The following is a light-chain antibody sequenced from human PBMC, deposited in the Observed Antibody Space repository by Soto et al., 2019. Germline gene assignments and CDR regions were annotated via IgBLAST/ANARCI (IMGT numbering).Light chain of an antibody. V-gene: IGKV1-39*01. J-gene: IGKJ5*01. Sequence: DIQMTQSPSSLSASVGDRVTITCRASQSISSYLNWYQQKPGKAPKLLIYAASSLQSGVPSRFSGSGSGTDFTLTISSLQPEDFETYYCQQSYSTPFTFGQGIRLEIK. CDR3: QQSYSTPFT. CDR2: AAS. CDR1: QSISSY.